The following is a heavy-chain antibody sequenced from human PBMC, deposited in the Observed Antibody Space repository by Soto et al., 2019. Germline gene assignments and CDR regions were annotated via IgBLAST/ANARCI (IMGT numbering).Heavy chain of an antibody. V-gene: IGHV1-18*01. CDR1: GYTFTSYG. CDR2: ISAYNGNT. Sequence: ASVKVSCKASGYTFTSYGISWVRQAPGQGLEWMRWISAYNGNTNYAQKLQGRVTMTTDTSTSTAYMELRSLRSDDTAVYYCARVQQDYYYYYYMDVWGKGTTVTVSS. J-gene: IGHJ6*03. D-gene: IGHD6-13*01. CDR3: ARVQQDYYYYYYMDV.